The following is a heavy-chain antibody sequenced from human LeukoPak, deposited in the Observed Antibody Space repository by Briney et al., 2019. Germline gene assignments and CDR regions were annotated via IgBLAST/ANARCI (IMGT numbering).Heavy chain of an antibody. CDR3: AKDVPEIAAAGPEDYYYGMDV. J-gene: IGHJ6*02. Sequence: AGGSLRLSCAASGFTVSSNHMSWVRQAPGKGLEWVSGISGSGGRTYYADSVKGRFTISRDNSKNTLYLQMISLRAEDTAVYYCAKDVPEIAAAGPEDYYYGMDVWGRGTTVSVSS. CDR2: ISGSGGRT. D-gene: IGHD6-13*01. V-gene: IGHV3-23*01. CDR1: GFTVSSNH.